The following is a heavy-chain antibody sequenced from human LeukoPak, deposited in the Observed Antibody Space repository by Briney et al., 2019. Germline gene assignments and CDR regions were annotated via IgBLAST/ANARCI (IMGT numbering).Heavy chain of an antibody. D-gene: IGHD3-22*01. CDR1: GGFFSGYY. V-gene: IGHV4-34*01. Sequence: PSETLSLTCAVYGGFFSGYYWSWIRQPPGKGLGWIGEINHSGSTNYNPSLKSRVTISVDTSKNQFSLKLSSVTAADTAVYYCARGRITMIFGSWGQGTLVTVSS. J-gene: IGHJ4*02. CDR3: ARGRITMIFGS. CDR2: INHSGST.